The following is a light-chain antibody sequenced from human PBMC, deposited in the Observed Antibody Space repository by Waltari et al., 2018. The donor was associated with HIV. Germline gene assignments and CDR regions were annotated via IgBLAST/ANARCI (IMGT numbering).Light chain of an antibody. Sequence: SAVLTQPPSLSVAPRQTARITCSPAISIQLSPYWYQQKPGKAPGLLIYKDNKRPSGIPQRFSGTSSGTTVTVTISGVQAEDEAGYYCQSAAVSGIWVVAGGTQVTVL. CDR2: KDN. CDR1: ISIQLS. V-gene: IGLV3-25*03. CDR3: QSAAVSGIWV. J-gene: IGLJ3*02.